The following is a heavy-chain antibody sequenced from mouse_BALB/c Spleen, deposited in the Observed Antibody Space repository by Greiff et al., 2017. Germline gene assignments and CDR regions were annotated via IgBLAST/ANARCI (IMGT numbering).Heavy chain of an antibody. D-gene: IGHD1-1*01. CDR3: ARDSGSSSLYAMDY. J-gene: IGHJ4*01. Sequence: LVKTGASVKISCKASGYSFTGYYMHWVKQSHGKSLEWIGYISCYNGATSYNQKFKGKATFTVDTSSSTAYMQFNSLTSEDSAVYYCARDSGSSSLYAMDYWGQGTSVTVSS. CDR1: GYSFTGYY. CDR2: ISCYNGAT. V-gene: IGHV1S34*01.